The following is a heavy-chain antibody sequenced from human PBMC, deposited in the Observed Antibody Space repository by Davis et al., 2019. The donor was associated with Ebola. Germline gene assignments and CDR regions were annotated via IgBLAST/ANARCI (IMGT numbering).Heavy chain of an antibody. D-gene: IGHD2-2*01. CDR2: IVGGGSST. J-gene: IGHJ6*02. V-gene: IGHV3-23*01. CDR3: AKDRANIVVVPAATYYYYGMDV. Sequence: GGSLRLSCAASGFTFSDYYMSWIRQAPGKGLEWVSGIVGGGSSTYYADSVKGRFTISRDNSKNTLYLQMNSLRAEDTAVYYCAKDRANIVVVPAATYYYYGMDVWGQGTTVTVSS. CDR1: GFTFSDYY.